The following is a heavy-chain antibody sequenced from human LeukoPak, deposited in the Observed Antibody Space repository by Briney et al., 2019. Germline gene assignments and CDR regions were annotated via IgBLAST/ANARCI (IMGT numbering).Heavy chain of an antibody. CDR2: INSDGSST. CDR3: AELGITMIGGV. D-gene: IGHD3-10*02. V-gene: IGHV3-74*01. Sequence: GGSLRLSCAASGFTFSSYWMHWVRQAPGKGLVWVSRINSDGSSTRYADSVKGRFTISRDNAKNSLFLQMNSLRAEDTAVYYCAELGITMIGGVWGKGTTVTISS. J-gene: IGHJ6*04. CDR1: GFTFSSYW.